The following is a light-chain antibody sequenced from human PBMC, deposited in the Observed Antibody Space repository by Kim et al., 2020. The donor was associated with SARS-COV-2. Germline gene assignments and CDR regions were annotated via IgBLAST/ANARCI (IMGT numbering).Light chain of an antibody. Sequence: QGQTASSPCWGYKLGNKSVSWYPQKPGQPPVLVIQTDNHRPSGIPERFSGSKSANTATLTISRTEAMDEGDYYCQAWDTRNHHYVFGGGTQLTVL. CDR3: QAWDTRNHHYV. CDR1: KLGNKS. V-gene: IGLV3-1*01. J-gene: IGLJ2*01. CDR2: TDN.